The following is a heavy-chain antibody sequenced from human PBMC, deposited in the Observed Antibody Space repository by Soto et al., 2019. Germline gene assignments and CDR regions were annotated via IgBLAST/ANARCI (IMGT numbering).Heavy chain of an antibody. D-gene: IGHD6-19*01. Sequence: QVHLVESGGGVVQPGRSLRLSCAASGFTFSSYAMHWVRRTPGKVLECVALISYDGINKYYADSVKGRFTVSRDNSKSTLHMQTNSLSAEDTAVYYCVKDGVSGWSDYFFDYWGQGTLVTVSS. J-gene: IGHJ4*02. CDR3: VKDGVSGWSDYFFDY. CDR1: GFTFSSYA. CDR2: ISYDGINK. V-gene: IGHV3-30*18.